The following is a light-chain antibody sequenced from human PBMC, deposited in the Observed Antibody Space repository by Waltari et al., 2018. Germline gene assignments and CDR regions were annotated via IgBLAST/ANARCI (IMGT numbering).Light chain of an antibody. CDR1: SRDVGRDNL. CDR3: CSMAGMSTSMV. V-gene: IGLV2-23*01. CDR2: EAS. J-gene: IGLJ2*01. Sequence: QSALTQPASVSGSPGQSITVSCTGTSRDVGRDNLVSWYQQHPGKAPKLRIYEASERPSWVSDRFSGSKSGNTASLTISGLQAEDEGDYYCCSMAGMSTSMVFGGGTKLTVL.